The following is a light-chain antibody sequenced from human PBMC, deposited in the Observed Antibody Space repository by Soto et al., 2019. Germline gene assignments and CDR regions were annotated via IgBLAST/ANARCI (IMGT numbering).Light chain of an antibody. V-gene: IGKV3-15*01. J-gene: IGKJ2*01. Sequence: EIVMTQSPATLSVSPGERASLSCRASQSVSSKLAWYQQKPGQAPRLLIYGASTRATGIPARFSGSGSGTAFTLTISSLQSEDFAGYYWQHYSTWSYTFGQGTKLEIK. CDR1: QSVSSK. CDR3: QHYSTWSYT. CDR2: GAS.